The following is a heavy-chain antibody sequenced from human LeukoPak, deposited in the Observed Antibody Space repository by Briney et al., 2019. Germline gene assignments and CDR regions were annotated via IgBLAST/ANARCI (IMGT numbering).Heavy chain of an antibody. CDR3: AKEQHQRAEQWLELNGVLDY. CDR2: IIPIFGTA. CDR1: GGTFSSYA. Sequence: GASVKVSCKASGGTFSSYAISWVRQAPGQGLEWMGGIIPIFGTASYAQKFQGRVTITADESTSTAYMELSSLRSEDTAVYYCAKEQHQRAEQWLELNGVLDYWGQEPRVTVSS. J-gene: IGHJ4*02. D-gene: IGHD6-19*01. V-gene: IGHV1-69*13.